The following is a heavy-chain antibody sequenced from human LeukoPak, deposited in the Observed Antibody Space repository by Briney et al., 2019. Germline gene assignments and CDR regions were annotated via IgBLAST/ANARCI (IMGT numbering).Heavy chain of an antibody. J-gene: IGHJ4*02. Sequence: GGSLRLSCAASGFTFSSYMMNWVRQAPGKGLVWVSHINSDGSWTGYADSVKGRFTISKDNAKNTVSLQMNNLRAGDTAVYYCVTFYETYWGRGTLVTVSS. CDR1: GFTFSSYM. V-gene: IGHV3-74*01. D-gene: IGHD2/OR15-2a*01. CDR3: VTFYETY. CDR2: INSDGSWT.